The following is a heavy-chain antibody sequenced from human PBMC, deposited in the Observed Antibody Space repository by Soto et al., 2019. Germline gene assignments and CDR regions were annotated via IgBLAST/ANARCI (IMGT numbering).Heavy chain of an antibody. CDR3: VRDERRYCTSGTCYLMDV. CDR2: IYPSVSP. J-gene: IGHJ6*02. D-gene: IGHD2-15*01. Sequence: ASESLSLTCAVSGGSISSGGYSWSWIRQPPGKGLEWLGNIYPSVSPYYNPSLKSRVTMSADTSNNHFSLKMSSVPAADTAVYYWVRDERRYCTSGTCYLMDVGGQGTTVTVSS. CDR1: GGSISSGGYS. V-gene: IGHV4-30-2*05.